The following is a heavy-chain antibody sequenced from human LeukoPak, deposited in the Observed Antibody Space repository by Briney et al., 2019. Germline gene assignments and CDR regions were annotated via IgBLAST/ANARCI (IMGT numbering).Heavy chain of an antibody. V-gene: IGHV4-59*01. Sequence: SEALSLTCTVSGGSISSYYWSWIRQPPGKGLEWIGYIYYSGSTNYNPSLKSRVTISVDTSKNQFSLKLSSVTAADTAVYYCARARYSSSWVDYWGQGTLVTVSP. CDR1: GGSISSYY. D-gene: IGHD6-13*01. J-gene: IGHJ4*02. CDR2: IYYSGST. CDR3: ARARYSSSWVDY.